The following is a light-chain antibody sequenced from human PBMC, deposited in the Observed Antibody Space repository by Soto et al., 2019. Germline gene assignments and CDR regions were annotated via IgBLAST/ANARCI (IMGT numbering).Light chain of an antibody. CDR3: RQSATSPLT. Sequence: EIVLTQSPGTLSLSPGERATLSCRASQTVGNNYLDWYQQKPGQAPRLLIYGASSRGTVIPDRFSGSGSGTDFPLTISRLEPEDFAVYYCRQSATSPLTFGQGTKVELK. V-gene: IGKV3-20*01. J-gene: IGKJ1*01. CDR1: QTVGNNY. CDR2: GAS.